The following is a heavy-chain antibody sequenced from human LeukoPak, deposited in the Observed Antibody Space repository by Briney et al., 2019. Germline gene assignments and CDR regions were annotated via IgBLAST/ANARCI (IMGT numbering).Heavy chain of an antibody. V-gene: IGHV4-59*01. CDR2: IYYSGST. D-gene: IGHD6-19*01. CDR1: GGSISSYY. J-gene: IGHJ6*03. Sequence: SETLSLTCTVPGGSISSYYWSWIRQPPGKGLEWIGHIYYSGSTNYNPSLKSRVTISVDTSKNQFSLKLSSVTAADTAVYYCARDKAVVGSSGGKYYYYYCVDVWGKGTTVTVSS. CDR3: ARDKAVVGSSGGKYYYYYCVDV.